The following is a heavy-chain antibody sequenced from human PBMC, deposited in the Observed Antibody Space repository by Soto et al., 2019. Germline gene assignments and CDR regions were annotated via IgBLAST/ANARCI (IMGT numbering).Heavy chain of an antibody. CDR2: IIPIFGTA. J-gene: IGHJ3*02. Sequence: QVQLVQSGAEVKKPGSSVKVSCKASGGTFSSYAISWVRQAPGQGLEWMGGIIPIFGTANYAQKFQGRVTITADESTSTAYMELGSLRSEDTAVYCCASSPIDITTVTTKAAFDIWGQGTMVTVSS. V-gene: IGHV1-69*01. CDR1: GGTFSSYA. CDR3: ASSPIDITTVTTKAAFDI. D-gene: IGHD4-17*01.